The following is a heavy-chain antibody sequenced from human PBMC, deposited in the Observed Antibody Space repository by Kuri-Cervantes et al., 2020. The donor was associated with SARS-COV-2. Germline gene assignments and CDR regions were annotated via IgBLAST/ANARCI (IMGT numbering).Heavy chain of an antibody. CDR3: ARDRKTVGWYFDL. D-gene: IGHD4-11*01. CDR2: VYVSGTT. Sequence: SCPVSGGSISSASYHWNWIRQPAGKRLEWLGRVYVSGTTSYNPSLKIRLTISTDTSRNQFSLRLNSVTAADTAVYYCARDRKTVGWYFDLWGRGTLVTVSS. V-gene: IGHV4-61*02. J-gene: IGHJ2*01. CDR1: GGSISSASYH.